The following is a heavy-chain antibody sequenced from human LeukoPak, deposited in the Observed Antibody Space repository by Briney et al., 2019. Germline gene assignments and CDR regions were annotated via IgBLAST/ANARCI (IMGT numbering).Heavy chain of an antibody. J-gene: IGHJ4*02. V-gene: IGHV4-34*01. CDR2: INHSGST. D-gene: IGHD3-10*01. CDR1: GGSFSGYY. CDR3: ARRGYYGSGSYFFDY. Sequence: TTSETLFLTCAVYGGSFSGYYWSWIRQPPGKGLEWIGEINHSGSTNYNPSLKSRVTISVDTSKNQFSLKLSSVTAADTAVYYCARRGYYGSGSYFFDYWGQGTLVTVSS.